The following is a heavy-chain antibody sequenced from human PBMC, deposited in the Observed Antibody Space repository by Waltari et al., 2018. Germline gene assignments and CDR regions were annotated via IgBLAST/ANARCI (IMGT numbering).Heavy chain of an antibody. CDR2: IYYSGST. CDR3: AREGIFGVVVDAFDI. Sequence: QLQLQESGPGRVKPSETLSLTCTVPGGSLSSSSYYWGWIRQPPGKGLAWTGSIYYSGSTYYYPSLKSRVTISVDTSKNQFSRKLSSVTAADTAVYYCAREGIFGVVVDAFDIWGQGTMVTVSS. CDR1: GGSLSSSSYY. D-gene: IGHD3-3*01. J-gene: IGHJ3*02. V-gene: IGHV4-39*07.